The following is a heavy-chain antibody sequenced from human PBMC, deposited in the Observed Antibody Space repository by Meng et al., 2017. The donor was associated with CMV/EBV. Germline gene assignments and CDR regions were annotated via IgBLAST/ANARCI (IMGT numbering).Heavy chain of an antibody. D-gene: IGHD3-3*01. CDR1: GGTFSSYA. J-gene: IGHJ6*02. V-gene: IGHV1-69*05. CDR2: IIPIFGTA. CDR3: ASGYDFWSGYYPSYYGMDV. Sequence: SVKVSCKASGGTFSSYAISWVRQAPGQGLEWMGGIIPIFGTANYAQKFQGRVTITTDESTSTAYMELSSLRSEDTAVYYCASGYDFWSGYYPSYYGMDVWGQGTTVTVS.